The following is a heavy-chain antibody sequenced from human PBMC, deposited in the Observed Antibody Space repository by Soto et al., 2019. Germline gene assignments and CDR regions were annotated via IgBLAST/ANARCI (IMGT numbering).Heavy chain of an antibody. J-gene: IGHJ6*02. D-gene: IGHD6-25*01. V-gene: IGHV1-46*04. CDR2: VNPKFGST. Sequence: QVQLVQSGAEVKPPGASVKISCTSSGYMFTNFFIHWVRLAPGQGLQWIGIVNPKFGSTGTAQKLQGRVPMSVETSPNTVSLEVSSLRPEDTGLYFCARGGSVVLVPDDVHVDQYGMDLWGQGTTVTVS. CDR3: ARGGSVVLVPDDVHVDQYGMDL. CDR1: GYMFTNFF.